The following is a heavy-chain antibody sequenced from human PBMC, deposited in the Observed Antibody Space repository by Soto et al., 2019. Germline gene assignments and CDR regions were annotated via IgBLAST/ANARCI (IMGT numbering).Heavy chain of an antibody. CDR1: GFTFSSYG. Sequence: GGSLRLSCAASGFTFSSYGMHWVRQAPGKGLEWVAVISYDGSNKYYADSVKGRFTISRDNSKKTLYLQMNSMRDEDTAVYYYARVYYYDSSASDAFDIWGQGTMVTLS. D-gene: IGHD3-22*01. V-gene: IGHV3-30*03. J-gene: IGHJ3*02. CDR3: ARVYYYDSSASDAFDI. CDR2: ISYDGSNK.